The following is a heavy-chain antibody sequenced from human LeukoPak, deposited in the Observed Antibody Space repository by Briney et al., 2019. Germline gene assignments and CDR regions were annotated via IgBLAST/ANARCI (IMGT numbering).Heavy chain of an antibody. J-gene: IGHJ4*02. CDR2: IIPIFGTA. CDR1: GYTFSSYA. Sequence: ASVKVSCKASGYTFSSYAISWVRPAPGQGLEWMGGIIPIFGTANYAQKFQGRVTITTDESTSTAYMELSSLRSEDTAVYYCARTYYYDSNGYQQFDYWGQGTLVTVSS. V-gene: IGHV1-69*05. D-gene: IGHD3-22*01. CDR3: ARTYYYDSNGYQQFDY.